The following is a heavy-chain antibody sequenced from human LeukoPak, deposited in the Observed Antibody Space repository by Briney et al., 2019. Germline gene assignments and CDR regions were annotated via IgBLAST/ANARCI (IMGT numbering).Heavy chain of an antibody. D-gene: IGHD5-24*01. J-gene: IGHJ4*02. CDR1: GFTFSDYS. CDR3: ARDYKYAFDN. Sequence: GGSLRLSCAPSGFTFSDYSMNSVRPAPGKGLEWISYIGIDSGNTNYADSVKGRFTISGDKAKNSLYLQMNSLRVEDTAVYYCARDYKYAFDNWGQGTLVTVSS. CDR2: IGIDSGNT. V-gene: IGHV3-48*01.